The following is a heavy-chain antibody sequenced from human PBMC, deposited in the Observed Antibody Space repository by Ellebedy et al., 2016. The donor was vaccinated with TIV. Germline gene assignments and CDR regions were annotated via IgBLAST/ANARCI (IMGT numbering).Heavy chain of an antibody. CDR1: GFTFDDYA. Sequence: SLKISCAASGFTFDDYAMHWVRQAPGKGLEWVSGISWNSGSIGYADSVKGRFTISRDNSKNSLYLQMNSLRTEDTALYYCAKGRGATVTYWYFDLWGRGTLVTVSS. D-gene: IGHD4-17*01. CDR2: ISWNSGSI. V-gene: IGHV3-9*01. J-gene: IGHJ2*01. CDR3: AKGRGATVTYWYFDL.